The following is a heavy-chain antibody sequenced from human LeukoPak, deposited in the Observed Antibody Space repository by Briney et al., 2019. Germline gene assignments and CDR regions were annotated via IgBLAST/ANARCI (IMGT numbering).Heavy chain of an antibody. J-gene: IGHJ6*02. V-gene: IGHV4-39*01. CDR2: ISYSGYT. Sequence: SETLSLTCTVSGGSISSSSYYWAWIRQPPGKGLQWVGSISYSGYTHYNPSLKSRLTISVDTPKNQFSLKLNSVTAADTAVYYCARRFGSYYYYGMDVWGQGTTVTVSS. D-gene: IGHD3-10*01. CDR3: ARRFGSYYYYGMDV. CDR1: GGSISSSSYY.